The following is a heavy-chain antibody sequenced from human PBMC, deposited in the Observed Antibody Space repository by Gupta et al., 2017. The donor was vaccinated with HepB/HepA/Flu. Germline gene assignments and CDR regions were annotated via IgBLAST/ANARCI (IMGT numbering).Heavy chain of an antibody. CDR1: GFTFSSYW. CDR3: ARKNRGSEIRFLEWLGVQDNWFDP. J-gene: IGHJ5*02. D-gene: IGHD3-3*01. V-gene: IGHV3-7*01. CDR2: IKQDGSEK. Sequence: EVQLVESGGGLVQPGGSLRLSCAASGFTFSSYWMSWVRQAPGKGLEWVANIKQDGSEKYYVDSVKGRFTISRDNAKNSLYLQMNSLRAEDTAVYYCARKNRGSEIRFLEWLGVQDNWFDPWGQGTLVTVSS.